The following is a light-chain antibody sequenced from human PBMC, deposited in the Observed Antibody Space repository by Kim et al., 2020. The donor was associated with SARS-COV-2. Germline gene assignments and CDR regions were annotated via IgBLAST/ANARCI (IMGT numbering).Light chain of an antibody. CDR2: EDN. J-gene: IGLJ3*02. Sequence: VTISCTRSSGSLASNYVQWYQQRPGSSPTTVIYEDNQMPSGGPDRFSGSIDSSSNSASLTISGLKTEDEADYYCQSYDSSNHEGVFGGGTQLTVL. CDR1: SGSLASNY. CDR3: QSYDSSNHEGV. V-gene: IGLV6-57*01.